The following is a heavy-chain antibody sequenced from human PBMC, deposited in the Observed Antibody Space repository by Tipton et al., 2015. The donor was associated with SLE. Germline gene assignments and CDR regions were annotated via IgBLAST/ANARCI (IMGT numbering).Heavy chain of an antibody. CDR1: GGSISSYY. D-gene: IGHD3-3*01. CDR2: IYDSGST. V-gene: IGHV4-59*01. Sequence: TLSLTCTVSGGSISSYYWSWIRQPPGKGLEWIGYIYDSGSTKYNPSLKSRVTISVDTSKNQFSLKLSSVTAADTAVYYCARVFRGYDFWSGYYIDYWGQGTLVTVSS. CDR3: ARVFRGYDFWSGYYIDY. J-gene: IGHJ4*02.